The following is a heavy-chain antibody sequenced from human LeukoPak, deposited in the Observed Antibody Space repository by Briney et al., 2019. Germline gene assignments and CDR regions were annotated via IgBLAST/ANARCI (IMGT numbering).Heavy chain of an antibody. V-gene: IGHV3-33*01. J-gene: IGHJ4*02. D-gene: IGHD5-18*01. CDR3: ARPPTAMVTVGIDY. CDR1: GFTFSSYG. Sequence: GGSLRLSCAASGFTFSSYGMHWAREAPGKGLEWVAVIWYDGNNRNYADSVKGRFTISRDNSKNTLYLQMSSLRAEDTAVYYCARPPTAMVTVGIDYWGQGTLVTVSS. CDR2: IWYDGNNR.